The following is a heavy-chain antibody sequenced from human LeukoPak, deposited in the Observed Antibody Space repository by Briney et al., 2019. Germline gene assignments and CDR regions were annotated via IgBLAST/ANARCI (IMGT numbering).Heavy chain of an antibody. Sequence: SETLSLTCAVSGGSISSSNWWSWVRQPPGKGLEWIGEIYHSGNTYYNPSLKSRISMSLDASKNQFSLNLSSVTAADTAVYYCARGPAGSYFHVPDYWGQGTLVTVSS. CDR2: IYHSGNT. CDR1: GGSISSSNW. CDR3: ARGPAGSYFHVPDY. J-gene: IGHJ4*02. D-gene: IGHD3-10*01. V-gene: IGHV4-4*02.